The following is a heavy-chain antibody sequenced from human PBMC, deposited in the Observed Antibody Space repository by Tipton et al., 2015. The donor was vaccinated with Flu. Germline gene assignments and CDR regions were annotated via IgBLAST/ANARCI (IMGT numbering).Heavy chain of an antibody. V-gene: IGHV4-39*07. CDR2: IYYSGNA. D-gene: IGHD1-26*01. CDR1: GDSIRSVTYY. Sequence: TLSLTCTVSGDSIRSVTYYWGWIRQPPGKGLEWIGNIYYSGNAYYNPSLKSRVTILVDTSKNQMSLNLNSVTAADTAVCYCAREGRNSGGLDYWGQGTLVTVSS. J-gene: IGHJ4*02. CDR3: AREGRNSGGLDY.